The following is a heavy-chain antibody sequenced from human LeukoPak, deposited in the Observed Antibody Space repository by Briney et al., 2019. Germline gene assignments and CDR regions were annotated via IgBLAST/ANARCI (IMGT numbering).Heavy chain of an antibody. J-gene: IGHJ4*02. V-gene: IGHV1-2*02. D-gene: IGHD3-22*01. Sequence: ASVKVSCKASGYAFTGYYMHWVRQAPGQGLEWMGWINPNSGGTNYAQKFQGRVTMTRDTSISTAYMGLSRLRSDDTAVYYCARGGDLSSGYYYYFDYWGQGTLVTVSS. CDR1: GYAFTGYY. CDR2: INPNSGGT. CDR3: ARGGDLSSGYYYYFDY.